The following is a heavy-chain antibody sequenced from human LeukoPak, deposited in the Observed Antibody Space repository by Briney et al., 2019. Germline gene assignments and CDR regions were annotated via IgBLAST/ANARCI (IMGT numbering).Heavy chain of an antibody. CDR1: GFTFSAYA. J-gene: IGHJ4*02. CDR2: IRGGGGSA. Sequence: GGSLRLSCTASGFTFSAYAMMWVRQAPGKGPEWVSAIRGGGGSAFYADSVKGRFNISRDNGKNSLYLQMNSLRAEDTAVYYCASYDSYGDTAIDYWGQGTLVTVSS. CDR3: ASYDSYGDTAIDY. D-gene: IGHD4-17*01. V-gene: IGHV3-23*01.